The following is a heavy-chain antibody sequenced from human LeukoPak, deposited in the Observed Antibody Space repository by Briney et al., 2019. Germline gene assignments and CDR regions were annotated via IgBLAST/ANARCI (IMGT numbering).Heavy chain of an antibody. CDR3: AREGAAASVDY. CDR1: GFTFSSYA. CDR2: ISSNGVST. D-gene: IGHD6-13*01. Sequence: PGGSLRLSCAASGFTFSSYALHWLRQPPGKGLEYVSAISSNGVSTYDANSVKGRFTISRDNYKNTLYLQMGSLRAEDMAVYYCAREGAAASVDYWGQGTLVTVSS. V-gene: IGHV3-64*01. J-gene: IGHJ4*02.